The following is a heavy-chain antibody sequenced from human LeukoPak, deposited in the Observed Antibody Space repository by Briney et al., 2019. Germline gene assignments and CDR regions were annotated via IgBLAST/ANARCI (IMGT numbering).Heavy chain of an antibody. V-gene: IGHV1-24*01. CDR2: FYPEDGET. Sequence: ASVRVSCKVSGDTLTELSMHWVRQAPGKGLEWRGGFYPEDGETVYAQKFQGRGTMTEDTSTNTAYMELSSLRSEDTAVYYCATNLGYCSSTSCPRWFDPWGQGTLVTVSS. CDR1: GDTLTELS. CDR3: ATNLGYCSSTSCPRWFDP. D-gene: IGHD2-2*01. J-gene: IGHJ5*02.